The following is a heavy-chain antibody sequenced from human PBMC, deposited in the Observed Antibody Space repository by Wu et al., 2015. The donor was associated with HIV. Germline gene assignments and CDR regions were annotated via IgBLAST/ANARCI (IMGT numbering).Heavy chain of an antibody. CDR3: ARGHYYASGNYHFSAPVY. CDR1: GYSFTDYY. CDR2: INPSNGRT. D-gene: IGHD3-10*01. V-gene: IGHV1-2*02. J-gene: IGHJ4*02. Sequence: VQLLQSGAEVRKPGASVQVSCQASGYSFTDYYLYWVRQAPGQGLEWIGWINPSNGRTKFSNKFQGRVIMTRTSAIKTAYMELTRLRFDDTAVYYCARGHYYASGNYHFSAPVYWGRGTLVTVSS.